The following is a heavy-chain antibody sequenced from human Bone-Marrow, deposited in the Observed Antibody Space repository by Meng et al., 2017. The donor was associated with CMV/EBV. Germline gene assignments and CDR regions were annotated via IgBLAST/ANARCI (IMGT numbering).Heavy chain of an antibody. J-gene: IGHJ5*02. CDR2: FDPEDGET. CDR1: GYTLTELS. V-gene: IGHV1-24*01. D-gene: IGHD2-2*01. Sequence: GHLVQVGAEVKKPGASVKVPCKVSGYTLTELSMHWVRQAPGKGLEWMGGFDPEDGETIYAQKFQGRVTMTEDTSTDTAYMELSSLRSEDTAVYYCATVAFGVPAVGWFDPWGQGTLVTVSS. CDR3: ATVAFGVPAVGWFDP.